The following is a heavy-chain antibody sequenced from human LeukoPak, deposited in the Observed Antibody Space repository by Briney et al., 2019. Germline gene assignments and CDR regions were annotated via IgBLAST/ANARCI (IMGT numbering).Heavy chain of an antibody. CDR1: GFTFSNYG. CDR2: IWYDGSNK. Sequence: PGGSLRLSCAASGFTFSNYGMHWVRQAPGKGLEWVAVIWYDGSNKYYADSVKGRFTISRDNSKNTLYLQMNSLRAEDTAVYYCARVYCSGGSCYGDYFDYWGQGTLVTVS. J-gene: IGHJ4*02. D-gene: IGHD2-15*01. CDR3: ARVYCSGGSCYGDYFDY. V-gene: IGHV3-33*01.